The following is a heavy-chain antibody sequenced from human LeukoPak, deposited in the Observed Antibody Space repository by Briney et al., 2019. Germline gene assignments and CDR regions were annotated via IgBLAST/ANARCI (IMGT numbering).Heavy chain of an antibody. D-gene: IGHD4-17*01. V-gene: IGHV3-23*01. Sequence: GGSLRLSCAASGFTFSSYAMSWVRQAPGKGLEWVSAISGSGGSTYYANSVKGRFTISRDNSKNTLYLQMNSLRAEDTAVYYCAKDLYKSNQYGEINDYWGQGTLVTVSS. CDR2: ISGSGGST. CDR3: AKDLYKSNQYGEINDY. CDR1: GFTFSSYA. J-gene: IGHJ4*02.